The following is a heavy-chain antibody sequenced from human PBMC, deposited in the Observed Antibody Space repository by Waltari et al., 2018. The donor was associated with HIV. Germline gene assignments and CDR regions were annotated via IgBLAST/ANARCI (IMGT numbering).Heavy chain of an antibody. D-gene: IGHD3-9*01. CDR1: VDPSTIYD. J-gene: IGHJ5*02. CDR2: MNPKSGNT. CDR3: ARANFHLLSGYYNRFDP. Sequence: QVQLVQSGAEVKKPGSSVKVSCKVSVDPSTIYDINWVRQATGQGLEWMGWMNPKSGNTGYAQKFEARITMTRDTSTTTAYMELSSLTSEDTAVYYCARANFHLLSGYYNRFDPWGQGTLVTVSS. V-gene: IGHV1-8*01.